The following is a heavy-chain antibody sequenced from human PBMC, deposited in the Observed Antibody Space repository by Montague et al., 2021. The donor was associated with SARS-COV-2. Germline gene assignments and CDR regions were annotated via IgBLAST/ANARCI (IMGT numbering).Heavy chain of an antibody. V-gene: IGHV4-59*01. Sequence: SETLSLTCTVSGGSISSYYWSWIRQPPGKGPEWIGYIYYSGSTNYNPSXKSRVTISVDTSKNQFSLKLSSVTAADTAVYYCARGSGWMGNAFDIWGQGTMVTVSS. D-gene: IGHD6-19*01. CDR3: ARGSGWMGNAFDI. J-gene: IGHJ3*02. CDR2: IYYSGST. CDR1: GGSISSYY.